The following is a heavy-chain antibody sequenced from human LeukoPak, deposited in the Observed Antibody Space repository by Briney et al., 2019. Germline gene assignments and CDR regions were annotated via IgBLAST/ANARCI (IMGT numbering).Heavy chain of an antibody. J-gene: IGHJ4*02. V-gene: IGHV4-34*01. CDR3: ARERRPTYYDFWSGYYI. CDR1: GGSFSGYY. CDR2: INHSGST. D-gene: IGHD3-3*01. Sequence: PSETLSLTCAVCGGSFSGYYWSWIRQPPGKGLEWIGEINHSGSTNYNPSLKSRVTISVDTSKNQFSLKLSSVTAADTAVYYCARERRPTYYDFWSGYYIWGQGTLVTVSS.